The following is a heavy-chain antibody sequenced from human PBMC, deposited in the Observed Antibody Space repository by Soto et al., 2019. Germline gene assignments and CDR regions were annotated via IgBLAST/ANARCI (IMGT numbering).Heavy chain of an antibody. CDR1: GFTFSDYY. Sequence: GGSLRLSCAASGFTFSDYYMSWIRQAPGKGLEWVSYISSSGSSIYYADSVKGRFTIPRDNAKNSLYLQMNSLRAEDTAVYYCARVGVNSSSSQYYYYGMDVWGQGTTVTVSS. CDR2: ISSSGSSI. J-gene: IGHJ6*02. D-gene: IGHD6-6*01. CDR3: ARVGVNSSSSQYYYYGMDV. V-gene: IGHV3-11*01.